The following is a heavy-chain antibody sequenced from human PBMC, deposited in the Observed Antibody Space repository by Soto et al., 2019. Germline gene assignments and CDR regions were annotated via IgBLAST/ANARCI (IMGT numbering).Heavy chain of an antibody. J-gene: IGHJ6*02. CDR3: TTDRRITMVRGPHANYGMDV. CDR1: DFNFRNAG. CDR2: IKSKTDGGTT. D-gene: IGHD3-10*01. V-gene: IGHV3-15*07. Sequence: GGSKRVSSTAADFNFRNAGRNWVSQKTGKGLEWVGRIKSKTDGGTTDYAAPVKGRFTISRDDSKNTLYLQMNSLKTEDTAVYYCTTDRRITMVRGPHANYGMDVWGQGTTVTVSS.